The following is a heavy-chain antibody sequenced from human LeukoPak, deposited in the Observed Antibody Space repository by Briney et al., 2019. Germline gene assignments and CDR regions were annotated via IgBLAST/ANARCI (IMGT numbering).Heavy chain of an antibody. CDR1: GGSISSSSYY. D-gene: IGHD3-10*01. J-gene: IGHJ4*02. V-gene: IGHV4-39*01. CDR2: IYYSGST. Sequence: SGTLSLTCTVSGGSISSSSYYWGWIRQPPGKGLEWIGSIYYSGSTYYNPSLKSRVTISVDTSKNQFSLKLSSVTAADTAVYYCASKPPLLWFGEYSGYFDYWGQGTLVTVSS. CDR3: ASKPPLLWFGEYSGYFDY.